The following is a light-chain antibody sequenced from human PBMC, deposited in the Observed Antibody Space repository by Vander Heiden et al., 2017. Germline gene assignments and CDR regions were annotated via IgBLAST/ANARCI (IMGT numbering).Light chain of an antibody. J-gene: IGLJ1*01. CDR3: GTWDSSLSAHYV. V-gene: IGLV1-51*01. CDR2: DSN. CDR1: NSNIGKNY. Sequence: SVLTQPPSVSAAPGQKVTISCSGSNSNIGKNYVSWYQQLPGTAPKLLIYDSNKRPSGIPDRFSGSKSGTSATLGITGLQTGDEADYYCGTWDSSLSAHYVFGGGTKVTVL.